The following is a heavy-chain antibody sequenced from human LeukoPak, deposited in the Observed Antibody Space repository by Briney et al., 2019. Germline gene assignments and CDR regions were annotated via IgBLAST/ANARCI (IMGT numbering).Heavy chain of an antibody. CDR1: GFTFSSYT. CDR3: AKDRTGIPTLYYFDS. CDR2: IAGSSGYI. J-gene: IGHJ4*02. V-gene: IGHV3-21*01. D-gene: IGHD5-18*01. Sequence: PGGSLRLSCAASGFTFSSYTMNWVRQAPGKGLEWVSSIAGSSGYISYADSVKGRFTISRDNAKKSLYLQMTSLTAEDTAVYYCAKDRTGIPTLYYFDSWGQGTLVTVSS.